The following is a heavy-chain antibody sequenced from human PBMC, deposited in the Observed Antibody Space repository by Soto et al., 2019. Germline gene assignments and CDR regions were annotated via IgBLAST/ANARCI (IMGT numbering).Heavy chain of an antibody. V-gene: IGHV3-23*01. J-gene: IGHJ4*02. CDR1: GFTFSSYA. D-gene: IGHD3-16*01. Sequence: PGGSLRLSCAASGFTFSSYAMSWVRQAPGKGLEWVSAISGSGGSTYYADSVKGRFTISRDNSKNTLYLQMNSLRAEDTAVYYCAKDQPTPSMITFGGVISYFDYWGQGTLVTVSS. CDR3: AKDQPTPSMITFGGVISYFDY. CDR2: ISGSGGST.